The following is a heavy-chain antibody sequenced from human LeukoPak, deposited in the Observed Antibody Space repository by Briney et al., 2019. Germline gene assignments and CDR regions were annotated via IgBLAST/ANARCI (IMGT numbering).Heavy chain of an antibody. D-gene: IGHD5-18*01. Sequence: DSVKGRFTIFRDNSKNTLYLQMNSLTAEDTAVYYCARGGAYSYGPFDYWGQGTLVTVSS. J-gene: IGHJ4*02. V-gene: IGHV3-30*07. CDR3: ARGGAYSYGPFDY.